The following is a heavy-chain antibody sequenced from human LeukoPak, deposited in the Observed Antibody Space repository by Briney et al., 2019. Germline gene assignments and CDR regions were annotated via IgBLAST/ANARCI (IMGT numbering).Heavy chain of an antibody. Sequence: ASVKVSCKASGGTFSSYAISWVRQAPGQGLEWMGGIIPIFGTANYAQKFQGRVTMTRDTSTSTVYMELSSLRSEDTAVYYCARDLGEETYGPPVYWGQGTLVTVSS. CDR3: ARDLGEETYGPPVY. CDR1: GGTFSSYA. D-gene: IGHD3-10*01. V-gene: IGHV1-69*05. J-gene: IGHJ4*02. CDR2: IIPIFGTA.